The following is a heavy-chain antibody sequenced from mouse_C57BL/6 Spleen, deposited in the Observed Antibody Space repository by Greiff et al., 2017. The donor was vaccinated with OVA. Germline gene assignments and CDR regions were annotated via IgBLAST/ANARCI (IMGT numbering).Heavy chain of an antibody. J-gene: IGHJ3*01. V-gene: IGHV1-26*01. CDR3: ARRFYYDYDVYAY. CDR2: INPNNGGT. CDR1: GYTFTDYY. Sequence: EVQLQQSGPELVKPGASVKISCKASGYTFTDYYMNWVKQSHGKSLEWIGDINPNNGGTSYNQKFKGKATLTVDKSSSTAYMELRSLTSEDSAVYYCARRFYYDYDVYAYWGQGTLVTVSA. D-gene: IGHD2-4*01.